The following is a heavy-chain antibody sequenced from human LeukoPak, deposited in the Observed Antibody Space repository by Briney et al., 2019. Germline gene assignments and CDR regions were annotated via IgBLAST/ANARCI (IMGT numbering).Heavy chain of an antibody. CDR1: GYTFTDYY. CDR3: ARPLSVTGAFDI. D-gene: IGHD4-17*01. Sequence: ASVKVSCKASGYTFTDYYIHWVRQAPGQGLEWMGYIDPKSGGTRYAQNFQGRVTMTRDTSTSTVYMELSSLRSEDTAVYYCARPLSVTGAFDIWGQGTMVTVSS. J-gene: IGHJ3*02. V-gene: IGHV1-2*02. CDR2: IDPKSGGT.